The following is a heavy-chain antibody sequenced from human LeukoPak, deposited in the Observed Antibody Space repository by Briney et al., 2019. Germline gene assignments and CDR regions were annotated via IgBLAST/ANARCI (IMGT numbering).Heavy chain of an antibody. Sequence: GGSLRLSCAASGFTFSSYSMNWVRQAPGKGLEWVSSISSSSSYIYYADSVKGRFTISRDNSRDTLYLQMNSLRAEDTAVYYCAKDRGPWLVRPNDAFDIWGQGTMVTVSS. CDR1: GFTFSSYS. CDR3: AKDRGPWLVRPNDAFDI. CDR2: ISSSSSYI. D-gene: IGHD6-19*01. V-gene: IGHV3-21*01. J-gene: IGHJ3*02.